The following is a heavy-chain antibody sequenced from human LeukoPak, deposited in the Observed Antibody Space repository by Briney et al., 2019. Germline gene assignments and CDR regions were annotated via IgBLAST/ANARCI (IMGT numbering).Heavy chain of an antibody. CDR1: GFTFSSYE. D-gene: IGHD5-12*01. J-gene: IGHJ3*02. V-gene: IGHV3-15*01. CDR3: TTVSYIVATNDAFDI. Sequence: PGGSLRLSCAASGFTFSSYEMNWVRQAPGKGLEWVGRIKSKTDGGTTDYAAPVKGRFTISRDDSKNTLYLQMNSLKTEDTAVYYCTTVSYIVATNDAFDIWGQGTMVTVSS. CDR2: IKSKTDGGTT.